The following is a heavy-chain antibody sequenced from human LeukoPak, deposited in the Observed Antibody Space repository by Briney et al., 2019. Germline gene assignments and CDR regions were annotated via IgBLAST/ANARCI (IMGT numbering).Heavy chain of an antibody. V-gene: IGHV1-18*01. CDR2: ISAYNGNT. CDR1: GYTFTSYG. D-gene: IGHD6-13*01. J-gene: IGHJ5*02. CDR3: ARGALAAAEKNWFDP. Sequence: GASVKVSCKASGYTFTSYGISWVRQAPGQGLEWMGWISAYNGNTNYAQKLQGRVTMTTDTSTSTAYMELRSLRSDDTAVYYCARGALAAAEKNWFDPWGQGTLVTVSS.